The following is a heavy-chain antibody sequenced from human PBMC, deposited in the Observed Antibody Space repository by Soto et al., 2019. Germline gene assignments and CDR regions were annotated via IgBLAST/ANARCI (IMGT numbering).Heavy chain of an antibody. CDR3: ARPARECNRPGCAN. J-gene: IGHJ4*02. CDR2: INQDGSES. D-gene: IGHD2-2*01. V-gene: IGHV3-7*01. CDR1: GLAFSTYG. Sequence: EVQLVESGGGLVQPGGSLRLSCVVSGLAFSTYGMRWVRQAPGKGLEWVANINQDGSESYYVDSVKGRFTISRENAKNSRYLQMTSLRADDTAVYYCARPARECNRPGCANWGQGTLVTVSS.